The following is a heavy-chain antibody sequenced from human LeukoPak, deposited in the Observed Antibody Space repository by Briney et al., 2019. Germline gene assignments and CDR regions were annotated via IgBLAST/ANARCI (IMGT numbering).Heavy chain of an antibody. CDR2: IYYRGSA. Sequence: SETLSLTCIVSGGSISSSSYYWGWIRQPPGKGLEWIGTIYYRGSAYYNPSLRSRVTISVDTSKNQFSVKLTSVTAADTAVYYCARGNNYDSSGYFDYWGQGTLVTVSS. J-gene: IGHJ4*02. CDR1: GGSISSSSYY. D-gene: IGHD3-22*01. CDR3: ARGNNYDSSGYFDY. V-gene: IGHV4-39*07.